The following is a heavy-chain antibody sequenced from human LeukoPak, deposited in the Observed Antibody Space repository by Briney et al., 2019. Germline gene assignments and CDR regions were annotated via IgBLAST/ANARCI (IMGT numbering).Heavy chain of an antibody. Sequence: GGSLRLSCTASGFTFSSYAMSWVRQAPGKGLEWVSAISGSGGSTYYADSVKGRFTISRDNSKNTLYLQMNSLRAEDTAVYYCAKGWQQLVRKGWFDPWGQGTLVTVSS. CDR3: AKGWQQLVRKGWFDP. CDR2: ISGSGGST. CDR1: GFTFSSYA. D-gene: IGHD6-13*01. V-gene: IGHV3-23*01. J-gene: IGHJ5*02.